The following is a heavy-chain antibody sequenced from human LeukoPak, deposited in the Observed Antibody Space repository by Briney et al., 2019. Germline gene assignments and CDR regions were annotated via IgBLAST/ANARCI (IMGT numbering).Heavy chain of an antibody. CDR2: ISGSGGST. D-gene: IGHD2-15*01. Sequence: GGSLRLSCAASGFTLSSYAMSWVRQAPGKGLEWVSVISGSGGSTYYADSVKGRFTISRDNSKNTLYLQMNSLRAEDTAVYYCARDMSGLLYYYYGMDVWGQGTTVTVSS. CDR3: ARDMSGLLYYYYGMDV. CDR1: GFTLSSYA. V-gene: IGHV3-23*01. J-gene: IGHJ6*02.